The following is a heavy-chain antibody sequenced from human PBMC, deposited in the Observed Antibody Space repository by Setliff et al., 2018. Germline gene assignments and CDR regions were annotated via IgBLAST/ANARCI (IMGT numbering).Heavy chain of an antibody. CDR3: ASIDWGENFYNTDV. Sequence: ETLSLSCGASGFTFSNYWMYWVRQVPGKGLVWVSRISPDGTITNYADSVKGRFTISRDNAKNTLYLQMNSLRGEDTAVYFCASIDWGENFYNTDVWGKGTTVTVSS. CDR1: GFTFSNYW. J-gene: IGHJ6*03. CDR2: ISPDGTIT. D-gene: IGHD7-27*01. V-gene: IGHV3-74*01.